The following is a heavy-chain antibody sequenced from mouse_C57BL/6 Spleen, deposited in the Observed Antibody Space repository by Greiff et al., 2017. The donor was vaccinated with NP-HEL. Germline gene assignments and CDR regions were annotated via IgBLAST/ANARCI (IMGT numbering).Heavy chain of an antibody. CDR3: ARYYDGYGVYFDY. Sequence: EVQLQESGPGLVKPSQSLSLTCSVTGYSITSGYYWNWIRQFPGNKLEWMGYISYDGSNNYNPSLQNRISITRDTSKNQFFLKLNSVTTEDTATYYCARYYDGYGVYFDYWGQGTTLTVSS. CDR1: GYSITSGYY. V-gene: IGHV3-6*01. J-gene: IGHJ2*01. CDR2: ISYDGSN. D-gene: IGHD2-3*01.